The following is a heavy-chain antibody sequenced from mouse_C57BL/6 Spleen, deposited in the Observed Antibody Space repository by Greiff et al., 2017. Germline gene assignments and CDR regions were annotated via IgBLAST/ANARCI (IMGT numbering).Heavy chain of an antibody. Sequence: VQLQQSGPELVKPGASVKISCKASGYTFTDYYMNWVKQSHGKSLEWIGDINPNNGGTSYNQKFKGKATLTVDKSSSTAYMELCSLTSEDSADYYCARWDGNYDYDYWGQGTTLTVSS. CDR3: ARWDGNYDYDY. CDR1: GYTFTDYY. D-gene: IGHD2-1*01. CDR2: INPNNGGT. J-gene: IGHJ2*01. V-gene: IGHV1-26*01.